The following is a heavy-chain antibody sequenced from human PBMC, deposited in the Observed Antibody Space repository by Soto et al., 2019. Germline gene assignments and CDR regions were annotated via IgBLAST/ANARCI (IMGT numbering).Heavy chain of an antibody. CDR2: FDPEDGET. CDR1: GYTITELS. CDR3: ATDLGRVVVVPAAKEGGLGGY. D-gene: IGHD2-2*01. J-gene: IGHJ4*02. V-gene: IGHV1-24*01. Sequence: QVQLVQSGAEVKKPGASVKVSCKVSGYTITELSMHWVRQAPGKGIEWMGGFDPEDGETLYAQKFQGRVTMTEDTATDTAYMELSSLRSEDTAVYYCATDLGRVVVVPAAKEGGLGGYWGQGTLVNVSS.